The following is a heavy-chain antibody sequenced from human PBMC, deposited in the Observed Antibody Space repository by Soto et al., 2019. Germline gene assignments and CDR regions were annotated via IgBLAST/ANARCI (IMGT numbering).Heavy chain of an antibody. J-gene: IGHJ6*02. CDR1: SASLGDPY. D-gene: IGHD5-18*01. CDR2: VHPSGST. Sequence: KASETLSLTCAVFSASLGDPYWARFRQSPDKGLECIGEVHPSGSTDYNPSLKSRLTLSLDTSKNQFSLKVASVTAADTAVYFCARGKPSGYRFGPRNFFYYGLDVWGPGTTVTVSS. CDR3: ARGKPSGYRFGPRNFFYYGLDV. V-gene: IGHV4-34*01.